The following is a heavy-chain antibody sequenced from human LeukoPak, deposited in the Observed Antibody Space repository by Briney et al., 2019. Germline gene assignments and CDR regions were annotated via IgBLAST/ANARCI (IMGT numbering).Heavy chain of an antibody. CDR3: ARVVPGYYYYMDV. V-gene: IGHV4-59*01. CDR2: IYYSGST. Sequence: SETLSLTCTVSGGSISSYYWSWIRQPPGKGLEWIGYIYYSGSTNYNPSLKSRVTISVDTSTNQFSLKLTSVTAADTAVYYCARVVPGYYYYMDVWGKGTTVTVSS. J-gene: IGHJ6*03. D-gene: IGHD2-2*01. CDR1: GGSISSYY.